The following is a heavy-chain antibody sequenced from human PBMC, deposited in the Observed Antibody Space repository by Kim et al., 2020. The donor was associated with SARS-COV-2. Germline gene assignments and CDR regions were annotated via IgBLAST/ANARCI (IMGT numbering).Heavy chain of an antibody. D-gene: IGHD1-26*01. J-gene: IGHJ4*02. Sequence: ASVKVSCKASGYTFTGYYMHWVRQAPGQGLEWMGWINPNSDVTNSAQKFXGRVXXXXXXSIXTAYMXLSSLRSDDTAGXXCAXXSGTYXRFDXWGXGTXVXVS. V-gene: IGHV1-2*02. CDR1: GYTFTGYY. CDR2: INPNSDVT. CDR3: AXXSGTYXRFDX.